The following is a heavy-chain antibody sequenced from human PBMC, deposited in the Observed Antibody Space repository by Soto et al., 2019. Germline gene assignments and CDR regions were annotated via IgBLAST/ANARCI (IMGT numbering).Heavy chain of an antibody. D-gene: IGHD6-13*01. J-gene: IGHJ5*02. CDR3: AKGMVPDQ. Sequence: EVHLLESGGGFVQPGGSLRLSCAASGFSFRQYAMIWVRQAPGKGLEWVSAITATGTHYADSVKGRFTISRDSSKSTLYLDTNNLRVEDTAVYYCAKGMVPDQWGQGTLITVSS. V-gene: IGHV3-23*01. CDR2: ITATGT. CDR1: GFSFRQYA.